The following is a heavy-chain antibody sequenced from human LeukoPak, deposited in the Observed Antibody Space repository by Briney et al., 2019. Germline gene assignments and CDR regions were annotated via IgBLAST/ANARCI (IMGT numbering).Heavy chain of an antibody. D-gene: IGHD3-9*01. CDR2: IGTAGDT. Sequence: GGSLRLSCAASGFTFSSYDMHWVRQATGKGLEWVSAIGTAGDTYYPGSVKGRFTISRENAKNSLYLQMNSLRAGDTAVYYCARGQRDYDILTGYYAYYFDYWGQGTLVTVSS. CDR3: ARGQRDYDILTGYYAYYFDY. CDR1: GFTFSSYD. V-gene: IGHV3-13*01. J-gene: IGHJ4*02.